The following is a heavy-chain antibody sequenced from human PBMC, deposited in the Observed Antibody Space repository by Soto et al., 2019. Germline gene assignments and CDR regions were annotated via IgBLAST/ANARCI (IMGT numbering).Heavy chain of an antibody. Sequence: GGSLRLSCAASGFTFDDYAMHWVRQAPGKGLEWVSGISWNSGSIGYADSVKGRFTISRDNAKNSLYLQMNSLRAEDTALYYCAKVEEGSACDIWGQGTMVTVSS. CDR1: GFTFDDYA. CDR2: ISWNSGSI. CDR3: AKVEEGSACDI. J-gene: IGHJ3*02. V-gene: IGHV3-9*01.